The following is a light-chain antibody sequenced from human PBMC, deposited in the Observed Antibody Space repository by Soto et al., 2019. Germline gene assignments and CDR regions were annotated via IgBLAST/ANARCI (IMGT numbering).Light chain of an antibody. CDR3: SSSASSSTPYV. Sequence: QSALTQPASVSGSPGQSLTISCTGASSDVGGYNYVSWYQQHPGKAPELMIYDVSNRPSGVSNRFSGSKSGNTASLTISGFQAWDEGDYYCSSSASSSTPYVFGAGTKVTVL. J-gene: IGLJ1*01. CDR1: SSDVGGYNY. CDR2: DVS. V-gene: IGLV2-14*01.